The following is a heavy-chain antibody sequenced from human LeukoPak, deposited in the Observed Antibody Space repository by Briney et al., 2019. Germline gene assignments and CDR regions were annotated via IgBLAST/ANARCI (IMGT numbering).Heavy chain of an antibody. D-gene: IGHD4-17*01. V-gene: IGHV1-2*02. CDR2: INPNSGGT. Sequence: ASVKVSCEASRDTFTGYYMHWVRQAPGQGLEWMAWINPNSGGTNYAKKFQGRVTMTRDTSISTAYMELSRLRSDDTAVYYCARDRGRLRLGLFDYWGQGTLVTVSS. CDR1: RDTFTGYY. J-gene: IGHJ4*02. CDR3: ARDRGRLRLGLFDY.